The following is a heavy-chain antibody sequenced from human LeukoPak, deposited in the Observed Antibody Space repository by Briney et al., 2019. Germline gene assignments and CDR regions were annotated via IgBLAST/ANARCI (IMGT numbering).Heavy chain of an antibody. D-gene: IGHD2-8*01. J-gene: IGHJ4*02. CDR2: INPNSGGT. CDR3: ARLMGPIQGFDY. CDR1: GYTFTGYY. V-gene: IGHV1-2*02. Sequence: ASVKVSCKASGYTFTGYYMHWVRQAPGQGLEWMGWINPNSGGTNYAQKFQGRVTMTTDTSTSTAYMELRSLRSDDTAVYYCARLMGPIQGFDYWGQGTLVTVSS.